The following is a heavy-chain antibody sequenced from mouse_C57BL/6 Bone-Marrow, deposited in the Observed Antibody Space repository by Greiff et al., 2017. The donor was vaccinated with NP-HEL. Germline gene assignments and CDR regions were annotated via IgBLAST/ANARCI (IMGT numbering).Heavy chain of an antibody. J-gene: IGHJ2*01. CDR3: ARTYSFDY. CDR2: ISGGGGNT. Sequence: DVKLVESGGGLVKPGGSLKLSCAASGFTFSSYTMSWVRQTPEKRLEWVATISGGGGNTYYPDSVKGRFTISRDNAKNTLYLQMSSLRSEDTALYYCARTYSFDYWGQGTTLTVSS. V-gene: IGHV5-9*01. CDR1: GFTFSSYT.